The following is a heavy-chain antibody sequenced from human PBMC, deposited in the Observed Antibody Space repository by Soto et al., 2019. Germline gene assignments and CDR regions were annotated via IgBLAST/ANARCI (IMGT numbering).Heavy chain of an antibody. CDR1: GGSISSGGYY. D-gene: IGHD5-18*01. Sequence: SETLSLTCTVSGGSISSGGYYWSWIRQHPGKGLEWIGYVYYSGSTYYNPSLKSRVTISVDTSKNQFSLKLSSVTAADTAVYYFASLRGHSYGDGLDVWGQGTMVTVSS. CDR2: VYYSGST. J-gene: IGHJ3*01. CDR3: ASLRGHSYGDGLDV. V-gene: IGHV4-31*03.